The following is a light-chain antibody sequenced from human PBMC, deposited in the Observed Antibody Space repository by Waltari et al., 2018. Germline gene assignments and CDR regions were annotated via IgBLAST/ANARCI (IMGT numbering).Light chain of an antibody. CDR1: DNVNNY. CDR3: QHGYGTPLS. J-gene: IGKJ2*03. CDR2: KTS. V-gene: IGKV1-39*01. Sequence: DIQMTQSPSSLSASVGDRVTVTCRASDNVNNYLNCYQQKPWKAPKLLIYKTSTLQSGVPSRFSGSGSGTDYTFTISSLQSEDVATYYCQHGYGTPLSFGQGTKVEIK.